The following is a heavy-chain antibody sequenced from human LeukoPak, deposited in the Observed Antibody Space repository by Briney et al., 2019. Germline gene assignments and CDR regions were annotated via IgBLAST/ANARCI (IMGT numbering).Heavy chain of an antibody. CDR3: ARDLEYCSSTSCYRDPNWFDP. Sequence: GASVKVSCKASGYTFTSYSISWVRQAPGQGLEWMGWISAYNGNTNYAQKLQGRVTMTTDTSTSTAYMELRSLRSDDTAVYYCARDLEYCSSTSCYRDPNWFDPWGQGTLVTVSS. V-gene: IGHV1-18*01. J-gene: IGHJ5*02. CDR2: ISAYNGNT. CDR1: GYTFTSYS. D-gene: IGHD2-2*01.